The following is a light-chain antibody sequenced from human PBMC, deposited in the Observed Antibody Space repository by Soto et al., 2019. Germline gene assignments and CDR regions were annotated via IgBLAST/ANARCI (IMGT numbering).Light chain of an antibody. CDR2: VGTGGIVG. V-gene: IGLV9-49*01. CDR3: GADHGSGSNFVVV. CDR1: SGYSNYK. Sequence: QPVLTQPPAASASLGASVTLTCTLRSGYSNYKLDWYQQRPGKGPRFVMRVGTGGIVGSKGDGIPDRFSVLGSGLNRYLTIKNIQEEDESDYHCGADHGSGSNFVVVFGGGTKVTVL. J-gene: IGLJ2*01.